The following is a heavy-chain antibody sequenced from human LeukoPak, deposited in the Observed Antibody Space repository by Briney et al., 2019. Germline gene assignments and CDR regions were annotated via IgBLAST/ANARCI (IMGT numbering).Heavy chain of an antibody. D-gene: IGHD6-13*01. CDR2: ISSSSSYI. Sequence: KPGGSLRLSCAASGFTFSSYSMNWVRQAPGKGLEWVSSISSSSSYIYYAGSVKGRFTISRDNAKNSLYLQMNSLRAEDTAVYYCPRDLGYSSSWLWGQGTLVTVSS. CDR3: PRDLGYSSSWL. V-gene: IGHV3-21*01. J-gene: IGHJ4*02. CDR1: GFTFSSYS.